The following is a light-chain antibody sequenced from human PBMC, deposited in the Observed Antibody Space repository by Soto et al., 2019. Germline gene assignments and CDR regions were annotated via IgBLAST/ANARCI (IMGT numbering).Light chain of an antibody. V-gene: IGKV3-11*01. CDR3: QQRSDWPIT. CDR1: QSVDSH. CDR2: AAS. J-gene: IGKJ5*01. Sequence: EIVLTQSPASLSLYPGERATLSCRASQSVDSHLVWYQQKPGQAPRLLIFAASNRATGIPVRFSGSGSGTDFTLPINRLEPDDFAVYYCQQRSDWPITFGQGTRLEIK.